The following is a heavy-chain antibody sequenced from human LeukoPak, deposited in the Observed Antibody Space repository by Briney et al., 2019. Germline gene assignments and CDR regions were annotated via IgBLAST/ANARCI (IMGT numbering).Heavy chain of an antibody. Sequence: SETLSLTCTVSGGSISSYYWSWIRQPPGKGLEWIGYIYYSGSTNYNPSLKSRVTISVDTSKNQFSLKLSSVTAADTAVYYCAREGHYDYGDSFDYWGQGTLVTVSS. CDR2: IYYSGST. CDR1: GGSISSYY. V-gene: IGHV4-59*01. CDR3: AREGHYDYGDSFDY. J-gene: IGHJ4*02. D-gene: IGHD4-17*01.